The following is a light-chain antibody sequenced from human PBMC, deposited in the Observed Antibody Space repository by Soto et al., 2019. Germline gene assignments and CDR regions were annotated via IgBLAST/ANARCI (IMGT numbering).Light chain of an antibody. CDR3: QQYNTWPQPWT. V-gene: IGKV3-15*01. Sequence: EIVMTQSPATLSVSPGERATLSCRASQSVSSNLAWYQQKPGQAPRLLIYGASTRATGIPARFSGSGSGTEFTLTISSLQSEDFAVYYCQQYNTWPQPWTFGQGTKGEIK. CDR1: QSVSSN. J-gene: IGKJ1*01. CDR2: GAS.